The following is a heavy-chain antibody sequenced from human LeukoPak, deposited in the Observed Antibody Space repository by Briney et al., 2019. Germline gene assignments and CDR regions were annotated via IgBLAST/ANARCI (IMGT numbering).Heavy chain of an antibody. V-gene: IGHV4-34*01. Sequence: SETLSLTCAVYGASFSGYYWSWIRQPPGKGLEWLGEINHSGSTNYNPSLKSRVTISVDTSKNQFSLKLSSVTAADTAVYYCARGLYSSSWYGDYYYMDVWGKGTTVTVSS. CDR3: ARGLYSSSWYGDYYYMDV. J-gene: IGHJ6*03. CDR1: GASFSGYY. CDR2: INHSGST. D-gene: IGHD6-13*01.